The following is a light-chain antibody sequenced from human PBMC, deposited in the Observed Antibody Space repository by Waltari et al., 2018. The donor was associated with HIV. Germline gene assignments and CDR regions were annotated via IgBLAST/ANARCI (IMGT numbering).Light chain of an antibody. CDR1: SSDVGLYNF. CDR3: SSYAGRHVYV. J-gene: IGLJ1*01. V-gene: IGLV2-8*01. CDR2: EVN. Sequence: QSALSQPPSASGSPGQSVTVSCTGTSSDVGLYNFVSWYQHHPGEAPQVIIYEVNKRPPGVPDRFSGAKSGNTASLTVSGLQPEDEADYYCSSYAGRHVYVFGTGTTVTVL.